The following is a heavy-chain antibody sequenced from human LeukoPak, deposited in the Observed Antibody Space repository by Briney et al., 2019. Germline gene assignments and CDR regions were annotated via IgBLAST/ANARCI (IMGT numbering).Heavy chain of an antibody. Sequence: PGGSLRLSCVGSGFSFNNYAMSWVRQAPGKGLEWVSSLSGSGGSTQYADSVKGRFSISRDNSKNTLFLQMNSLRAEDTAVYYCARGQDHSDYWGQGTLVTVSS. CDR2: LSGSGGST. V-gene: IGHV3-23*01. J-gene: IGHJ4*02. D-gene: IGHD2-15*01. CDR3: ARGQDHSDY. CDR1: GFSFNNYA.